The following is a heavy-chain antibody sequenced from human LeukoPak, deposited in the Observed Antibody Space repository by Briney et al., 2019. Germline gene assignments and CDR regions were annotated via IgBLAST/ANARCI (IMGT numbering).Heavy chain of an antibody. CDR2: IRKDGSGT. V-gene: IGHV3-30*02. CDR1: GFIFSNSV. CDR3: AKGDSYGFDY. J-gene: IGHJ4*02. D-gene: IGHD5-18*01. Sequence: PGGPLRLSCVASGFIFSNSVMHWVRQAPGKGLEWVAFIRKDGSGTYYADSVKGRFTISRDNSKNTVHLQMSSLGAEDTAVYYCAKGDSYGFDYWGQGSLVTVSS.